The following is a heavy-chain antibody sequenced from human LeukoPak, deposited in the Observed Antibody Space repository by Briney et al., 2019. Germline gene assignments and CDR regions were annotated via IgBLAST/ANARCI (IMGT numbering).Heavy chain of an antibody. J-gene: IGHJ5*02. V-gene: IGHV3-7*01. D-gene: IGHD3-22*01. CDR2: IKQDGRDK. CDR3: ARDSPHYYDSSGYWFDP. CDR1: GFTFSSYW. Sequence: GGSLRLSCAASGFTFSSYWMSWVRQAPGKGLEWVANIKQDGRDKYYVDSVKGRFTISRDNAKNSLYLQMNSLRAEDTAVYYCARDSPHYYDSSGYWFDPWGQGTLITVSS.